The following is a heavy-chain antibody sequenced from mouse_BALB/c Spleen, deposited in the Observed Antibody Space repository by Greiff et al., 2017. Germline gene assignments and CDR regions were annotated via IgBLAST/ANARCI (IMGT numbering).Heavy chain of an antibody. CDR2: ISYSGST. V-gene: IGHV3-8*02. Sequence: EVKLVESGPSLVKPSQTLSLTCSVTGDSITSGYWNWIRKFPGNKLEYMGYISYSGSTYYNPSLKSRISITRDTSKNQYYLQLNSVTTEDTATYYCARQGPEGFADWGQGTLVTVSA. CDR1: GDSITSGY. D-gene: IGHD3-3*01. CDR3: ARQGPEGFAD. J-gene: IGHJ3*01.